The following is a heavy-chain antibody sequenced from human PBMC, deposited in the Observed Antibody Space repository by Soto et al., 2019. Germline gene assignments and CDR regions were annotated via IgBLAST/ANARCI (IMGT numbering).Heavy chain of an antibody. CDR1: GGSISSDYSY. D-gene: IGHD6-13*01. V-gene: IGHV4-30-4*01. CDR2: IYYSGNT. J-gene: IGHJ5*02. Sequence: SETLSLTCTVSGGSISSDYSYWSWIRQPPGKGLEWIGHIYYSGNTYYNPSLKSRVTISSDTSKKQFSLKLTSVTAADTAVYYCAWNTSTWYDAITSWGQGTLLTVSS. CDR3: AWNTSTWYDAITS.